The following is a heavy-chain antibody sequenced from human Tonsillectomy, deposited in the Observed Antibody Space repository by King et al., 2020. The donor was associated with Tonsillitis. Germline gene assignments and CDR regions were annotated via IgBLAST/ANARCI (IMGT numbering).Heavy chain of an antibody. J-gene: IGHJ6*02. CDR3: ARPQFGILTGYYV. CDR1: GYTFTSYG. Sequence: QLVQSGAEVKKPGASVKVSCKASGYTFTSYGSSWGRQAPGQGLEWMGWSSTYNGNTNYAQKLQGRGTMTTDTSTSTAYMELRSLRSDDTAVYYCARPQFGILTGYYVWGQGTTVTVSS. D-gene: IGHD3-9*01. V-gene: IGHV1-18*01. CDR2: SSTYNGNT.